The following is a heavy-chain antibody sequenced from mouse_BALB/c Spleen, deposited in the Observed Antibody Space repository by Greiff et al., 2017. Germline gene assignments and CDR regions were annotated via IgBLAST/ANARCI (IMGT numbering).Heavy chain of an antibody. CDR2: ISSGGST. CDR1: GFTFSSYA. V-gene: IGHV5-6-5*01. J-gene: IGHJ2*01. Sequence: EVKLMESGGGLVKPGGSLKLSCAASGFTFSSYAMSWVRQTPEKRLEWVASISSGGSTYYPDSVKGRFTISRDNARNILYLQMSSLRSEDTAMYYCARGGDYYGSSYSDYWGQGTTLTVSS. CDR3: ARGGDYYGSSYSDY. D-gene: IGHD1-1*01.